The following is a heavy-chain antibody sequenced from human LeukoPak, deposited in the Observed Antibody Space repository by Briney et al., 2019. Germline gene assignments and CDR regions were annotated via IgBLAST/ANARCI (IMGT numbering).Heavy chain of an antibody. CDR1: GFTFSSYA. D-gene: IGHD4-23*01. V-gene: IGHV3-30-3*01. J-gene: IGHJ4*02. CDR2: ISYDGSNK. CDR3: ARDSPATTVVTTAPDY. Sequence: PGGSLRLSCAASGFTFSSYAMHWVRQAPGKGLEWVAVISYDGSNKYYADSVKGRFTISRDNSKNTLYLQMNSLRAEDTAVYYCARDSPATTVVTTAPDYWGQGTLVTVSS.